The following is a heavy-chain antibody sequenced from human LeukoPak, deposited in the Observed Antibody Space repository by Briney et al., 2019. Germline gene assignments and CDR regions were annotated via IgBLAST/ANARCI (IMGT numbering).Heavy chain of an antibody. CDR3: ARAIAVAGKRSWFDP. V-gene: IGHV1-24*01. D-gene: IGHD6-19*01. CDR1: GYTLTELS. Sequence: GASVKVSCKVSGYTLTELSMHWVRQAPGKGLEWMGGFDPEDGETIYAQKFQGRVTMTEDTSTDTAYMELSRLRSDDTAVCYCARAIAVAGKRSWFDPWGQGTLVTVSS. J-gene: IGHJ5*01. CDR2: FDPEDGET.